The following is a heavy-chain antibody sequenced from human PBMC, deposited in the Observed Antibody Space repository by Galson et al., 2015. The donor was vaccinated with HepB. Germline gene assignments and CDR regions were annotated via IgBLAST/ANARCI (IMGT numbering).Heavy chain of an antibody. CDR3: ARVDQYYYDSSGYSNWYFDL. CDR2: INAGNGNT. V-gene: IGHV1-3*01. D-gene: IGHD3-22*01. Sequence: SVKVSCKASGYTFTSYAMHWARQAPGQRLEWMGWINAGNGNTKYSQKFQGKVTITRDTSASTAYMELSSLRSEDTAVYYCARVDQYYYDSSGYSNWYFDLWGRGTLVTVSS. J-gene: IGHJ2*01. CDR1: GYTFTSYA.